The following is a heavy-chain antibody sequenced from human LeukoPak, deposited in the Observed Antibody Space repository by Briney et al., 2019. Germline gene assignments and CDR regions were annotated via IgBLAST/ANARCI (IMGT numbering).Heavy chain of an antibody. J-gene: IGHJ4*02. V-gene: IGHV3-23*01. CDR1: GLIFSSFA. Sequence: GGSLRLSCAAAGLIFSSFAMSWVRQGPAGGLEWVSSIRGTGETFYADSVKGRFTLSSDSSRNTVYFQLNNLRVEDTAINYCAKASWVSSTDAVRWGQGTLVTVSS. CDR3: AKASWVSSTDAVR. CDR2: IRGTGET. D-gene: IGHD3-16*01.